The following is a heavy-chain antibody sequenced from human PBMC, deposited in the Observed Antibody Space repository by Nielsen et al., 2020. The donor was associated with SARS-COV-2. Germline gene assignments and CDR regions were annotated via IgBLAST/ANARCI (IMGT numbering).Heavy chain of an antibody. Sequence: GESLKISCAASGFTFSSYAMHWVRQAPGKGLEWVAVISYDGSNKYYADSVKGRFTISRDNAKNSLYLQMNSLRAEDTAVYYCARGSVVVFDYWGQGTLVTVSS. CDR2: ISYDGSNK. D-gene: IGHD2-21*01. CDR1: GFTFSSYA. J-gene: IGHJ4*02. CDR3: ARGSVVVFDY. V-gene: IGHV3-30-3*01.